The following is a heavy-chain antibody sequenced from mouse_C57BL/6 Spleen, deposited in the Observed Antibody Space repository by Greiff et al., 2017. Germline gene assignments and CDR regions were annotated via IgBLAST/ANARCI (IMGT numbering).Heavy chain of an antibody. CDR2: INPDSSTI. CDR1: GIAFSRYW. D-gene: IGHD4-1*01. Sequence: EVQLVESGGGLVQPGGSLKLSCAASGIAFSRYWMSWVRRAPGTGLEWIGEINPDSSTINYAPSLKDKFIISRDNAKNTLYLQMSKVRSEDTALYYCARRNWYYAMDYWGQGTSVTVSS. V-gene: IGHV4-1*01. J-gene: IGHJ4*01. CDR3: ARRNWYYAMDY.